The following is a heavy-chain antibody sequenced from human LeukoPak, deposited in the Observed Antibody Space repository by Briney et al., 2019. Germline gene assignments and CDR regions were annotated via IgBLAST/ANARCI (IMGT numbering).Heavy chain of an antibody. CDR2: ISSSSSYI. Sequence: GGSLGLSCAASGFTVSSNYMSWVRQAPGKGLEWVSSISSSSSYIYYADSVKGRFTISRDNAKNSLYLQMNSLRAEDTAVYYCARDHITIFGVVIASIYGMDVWGQGTTVTVSS. CDR3: ARDHITIFGVVIASIYGMDV. J-gene: IGHJ6*02. D-gene: IGHD3-3*01. V-gene: IGHV3-21*01. CDR1: GFTVSSNY.